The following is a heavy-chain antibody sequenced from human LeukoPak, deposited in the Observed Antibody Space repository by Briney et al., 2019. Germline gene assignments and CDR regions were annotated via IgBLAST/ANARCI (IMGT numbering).Heavy chain of an antibody. V-gene: IGHV3-23*01. CDR1: GFTFSSYA. Sequence: GGSLRLSCAASGFTFSSYAMSWVRQAPGKGLEWVSAISGSGGSTYYADSVKGRFTISRDNSKNTLYLQMNSLRAEDTAVYYCAKDTLAAAGTGYYYYYYGMDVWGQGTTVTVS. CDR2: ISGSGGST. D-gene: IGHD6-13*01. J-gene: IGHJ6*02. CDR3: AKDTLAAAGTGYYYYYYGMDV.